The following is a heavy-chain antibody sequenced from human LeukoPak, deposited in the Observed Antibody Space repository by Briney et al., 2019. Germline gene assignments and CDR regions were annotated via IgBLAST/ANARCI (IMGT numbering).Heavy chain of an antibody. Sequence: PGGSLRLSCAASGFTFDDYGMSWVRQAPGKGLEWVANRKQDGSEQYYVDSVKGRFTISRDNAKNSLSLQMNSLRAEDTAVYYCARPLMYYYGSETYFWFDPWGQGTLVTVSS. D-gene: IGHD3-10*01. CDR3: ARPLMYYYGSETYFWFDP. V-gene: IGHV3-7*01. J-gene: IGHJ5*02. CDR2: RKQDGSEQ. CDR1: GFTFDDYG.